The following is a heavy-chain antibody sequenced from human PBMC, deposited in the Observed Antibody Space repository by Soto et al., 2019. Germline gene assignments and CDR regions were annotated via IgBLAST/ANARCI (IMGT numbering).Heavy chain of an antibody. V-gene: IGHV1-18*01. Sequence: GASVKVSCKASGYTFTSYGISWVRQAPGQGLEWMGWISAYNGNTNYAQKLQGRVTMTTDTSTSTAYMELRSLRSDDTAVYYCARDAELELPHDYYYYMDVWAKGTTVTVSS. CDR2: ISAYNGNT. D-gene: IGHD1-7*01. CDR1: GYTFTSYG. J-gene: IGHJ6*03. CDR3: ARDAELELPHDYYYYMDV.